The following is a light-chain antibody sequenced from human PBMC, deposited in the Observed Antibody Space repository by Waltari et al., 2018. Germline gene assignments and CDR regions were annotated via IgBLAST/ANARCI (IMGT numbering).Light chain of an antibody. CDR1: QSVDNK. CDR2: NTN. Sequence: EIVMTQSPATLSVSQGESATLSCRASQSVDNKLAWYQQKVGPGPRLLIYNTNTRANGVPARFSGSGSGTDYTLTITSLQSEDFAVYYCQQYHHWPPYTFGQGTKLDLK. J-gene: IGKJ2*01. V-gene: IGKV3-15*01. CDR3: QQYHHWPPYT.